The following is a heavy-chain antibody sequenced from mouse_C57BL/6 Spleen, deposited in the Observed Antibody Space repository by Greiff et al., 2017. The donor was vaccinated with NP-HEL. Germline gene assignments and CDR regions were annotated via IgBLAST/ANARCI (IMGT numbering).Heavy chain of an antibody. CDR3: ARRDYGRRAWFAY. CDR1: GYAFSSYW. Sequence: QVQLQQSGAELVKPGASVKISCKASGYAFSSYWMNWVKQRPGKGLEWIGQIYPGDGDTNYNGKFKGKATLTADKSSSAAYMQLSSLTSEDSAVYFCARRDYGRRAWFAYWGQGTLVTVSA. CDR2: IYPGDGDT. J-gene: IGHJ3*01. V-gene: IGHV1-80*01. D-gene: IGHD1-1*01.